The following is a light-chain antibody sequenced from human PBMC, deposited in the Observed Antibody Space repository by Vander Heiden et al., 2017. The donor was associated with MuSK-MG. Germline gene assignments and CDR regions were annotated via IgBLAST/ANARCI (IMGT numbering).Light chain of an antibody. CDR3: MVWLSSAWV. Sequence: QAVLTQPSSLSASPGASARLTCTLRSCLNFGTYHIYWYQQQPGRPPRFLLRYNSDSDKQRGSGVPSRFSGSKDASASAVILIISGLQAEDEADYYCMVWLSSAWVFGGGTKLTVL. CDR1: SCLNFGTYH. CDR2: YNSDSDK. J-gene: IGLJ3*02. V-gene: IGLV5-45*03.